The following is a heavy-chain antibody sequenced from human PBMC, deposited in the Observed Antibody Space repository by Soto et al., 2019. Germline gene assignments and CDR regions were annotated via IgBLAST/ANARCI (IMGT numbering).Heavy chain of an antibody. J-gene: IGHJ4*02. Sequence: GGSLRLSCAASGFKISTYSMNWVRQAPGKGLEWVSSISGSSDYIYYADSVKGRFTISRDNAKNSVYLQMNSLRAEDTAVYYCARLRTYWGMDYWGLGTLVTVSS. D-gene: IGHD3-16*01. CDR2: ISGSSDYI. CDR1: GFKISTYS. CDR3: ARLRTYWGMDY. V-gene: IGHV3-21*01.